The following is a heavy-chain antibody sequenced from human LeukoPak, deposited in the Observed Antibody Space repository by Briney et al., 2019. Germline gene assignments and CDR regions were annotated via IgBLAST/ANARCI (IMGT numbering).Heavy chain of an antibody. D-gene: IGHD2-21*01. CDR1: GFTFSTYS. J-gene: IGHJ4*02. V-gene: IGHV3-23*01. CDR2: ISGSGGST. Sequence: GGSLRLSCAASGFTFSTYSMKWVRQAPGKGLEWVSAISGSGGSTYYADSVKGRFTISRDNSKNTLYLQMNSLRAEDTAVYYCAKDPGIPPDYWGQGTLVTVSS. CDR3: AKDPGIPPDY.